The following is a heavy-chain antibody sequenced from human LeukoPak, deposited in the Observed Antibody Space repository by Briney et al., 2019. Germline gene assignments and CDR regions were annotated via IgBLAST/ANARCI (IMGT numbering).Heavy chain of an antibody. CDR3: AKEAYIEMATITPDY. Sequence: GGSLRLSCAASGSTFSSYGMHWVRQAPGKGLEWVAVIWYDGSNKYYADSVKGRFTISRDNSKNTLYLQMNSLRAEDTAVYYCAKEAYIEMATITPDYWGQGTLVTVSS. V-gene: IGHV3-33*06. J-gene: IGHJ4*02. D-gene: IGHD5-24*01. CDR2: IWYDGSNK. CDR1: GSTFSSYG.